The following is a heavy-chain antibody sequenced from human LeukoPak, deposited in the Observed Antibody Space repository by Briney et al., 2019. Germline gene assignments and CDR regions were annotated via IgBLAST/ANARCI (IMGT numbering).Heavy chain of an antibody. CDR3: ARDQLRGYSYGYRDY. V-gene: IGHV1-18*01. D-gene: IGHD5-18*01. J-gene: IGHJ4*02. Sequence: ASVKVSCKASGYTFTSYGISWVRQAPGQGLEWMGWISAYNGNTNYAQKLQGRVTMTTDTSTSTAYMELRSLRSDDTAVYYCARDQLRGYSYGYRDYWGQVTLVTVSS. CDR2: ISAYNGNT. CDR1: GYTFTSYG.